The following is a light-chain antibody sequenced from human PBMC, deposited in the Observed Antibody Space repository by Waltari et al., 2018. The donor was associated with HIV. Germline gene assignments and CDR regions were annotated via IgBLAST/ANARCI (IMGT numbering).Light chain of an antibody. V-gene: IGLV1-51*01. Sequence: QSIFTQSPSVSAAPGQKVTVHCSSTNSNSGNNFVSWYQQTPGRAPRLLIYDNEKRPSGIPERFSAFKAGVSATLVIAGLQIVDEADYYCGTWDSSLSLYVFGPGTTVAVL. CDR3: GTWDSSLSLYV. CDR2: DNE. CDR1: NSNSGNNF. J-gene: IGLJ1*01.